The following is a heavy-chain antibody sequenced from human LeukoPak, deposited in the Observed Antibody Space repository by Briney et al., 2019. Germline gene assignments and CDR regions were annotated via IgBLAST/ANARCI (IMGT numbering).Heavy chain of an antibody. J-gene: IGHJ4*02. CDR2: ISGSGGST. D-gene: IGHD3-3*01. CDR1: GFTFSSYA. Sequence: PGGSLRLSCAASGFTFSSYAMSWVRQAPGKGREWVTAISGSGGSTYYADSVKGRFTISRDNSKNTLYLQMNSLRAEDTAVYYCARHDKYYDFWSGYSLYWGQGTLVTVSS. CDR3: ARHDKYYDFWSGYSLY. V-gene: IGHV3-23*01.